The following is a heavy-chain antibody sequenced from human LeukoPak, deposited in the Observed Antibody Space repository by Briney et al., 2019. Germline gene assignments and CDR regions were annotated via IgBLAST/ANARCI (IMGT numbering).Heavy chain of an antibody. CDR2: INHSGST. V-gene: IGHV4-34*01. J-gene: IGHJ3*02. CDR3: ATRGVATLDHDAFDI. CDR1: GGSFSGYY. D-gene: IGHD5-12*01. Sequence: SETLSLTCAVYGGSFSGYYWSWIRQPPGKALESIGEINHSGSTNYNPSLKSRVTISVDTSKNQFSLKLSSVTAADTAVYYCATRGVATLDHDAFDIWGQGTMVTVSS.